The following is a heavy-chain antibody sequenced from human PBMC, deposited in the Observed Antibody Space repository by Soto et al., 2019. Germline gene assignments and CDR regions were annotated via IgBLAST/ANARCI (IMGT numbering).Heavy chain of an antibody. CDR2: ISYDGSNK. CDR3: VKDIGAAGSYYFDY. Sequence: PGGSLRLSCAASGFTFSSYGMHWVRQAPGKGLEWVALISYDGSNKYYVDSVKGRFTISRDNSENTLYLQMNSLRAEDTAVYYCVKDIGAAGSYYFDYWGQGTLVTV. D-gene: IGHD6-13*01. CDR1: GFTFSSYG. J-gene: IGHJ4*02. V-gene: IGHV3-30*18.